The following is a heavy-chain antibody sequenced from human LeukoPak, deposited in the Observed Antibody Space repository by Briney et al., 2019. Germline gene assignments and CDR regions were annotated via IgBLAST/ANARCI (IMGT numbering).Heavy chain of an antibody. V-gene: IGHV3-21*01. Sequence: PGGSLRLSCAASGFTFSSYSMNWVRQAPGKGLEWVSSISSSSSYIYYADSVKGRFTTSRDNAKNSLYLQMNSLRAEDTAVYYCARDRYSSSSIDYWGQGTLVTVSS. D-gene: IGHD6-13*01. CDR1: GFTFSSYS. J-gene: IGHJ4*02. CDR2: ISSSSSYI. CDR3: ARDRYSSSSIDY.